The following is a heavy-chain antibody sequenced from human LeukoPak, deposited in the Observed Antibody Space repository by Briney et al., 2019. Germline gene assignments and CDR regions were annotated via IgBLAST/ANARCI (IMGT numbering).Heavy chain of an antibody. CDR1: GGSISSYY. CDR3: ARSSGGNFRDFDY. V-gene: IGHV4-59*01. D-gene: IGHD4-23*01. J-gene: IGHJ4*02. CDR2: IYYSGST. Sequence: SETLSLTCTVSGGSISSYYWSWIRQLPGKGLEWIGYIYYSGSTNYNPSLKSRVTISVDTSKNQFSLKLSSVTAADTAVYYCARSSGGNFRDFDYWGQGTLVTVSS.